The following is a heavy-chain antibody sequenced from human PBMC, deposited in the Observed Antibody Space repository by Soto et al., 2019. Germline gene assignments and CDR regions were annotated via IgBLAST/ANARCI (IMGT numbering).Heavy chain of an antibody. Sequence: EVQLVESGGGLVQPGGSLRLSCAASGFSISDCSMNWLRRAPGKGLEWISYISTNNDAIYYADSVKGRFTISRDNAKNSLYLQMNSLRAEDTALYYCASVLGSRRSGSYPSYWCQGTLVTVSS. J-gene: IGHJ4*02. V-gene: IGHV3-48*01. CDR2: ISTNNDAI. CDR1: GFSISDCS. D-gene: IGHD3-10*01. CDR3: ASVLGSRRSGSYPSY.